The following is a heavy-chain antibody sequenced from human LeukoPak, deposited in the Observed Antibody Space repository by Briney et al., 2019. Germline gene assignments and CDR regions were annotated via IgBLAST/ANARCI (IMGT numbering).Heavy chain of an antibody. Sequence: SETLSLTCTVSGGSISSYYWSWIRQPPGKGLEWIGYIYYSGSTNYNPSLNSRVTISVDTSKNQFSLRPSSVTAAHTAVYYCGRSLSSAWYYFAYWGQGTLVTVSS. V-gene: IGHV4-59*01. CDR1: GGSISSYY. CDR2: IYYSGST. D-gene: IGHD6-19*01. CDR3: GRSLSSAWYYFAY. J-gene: IGHJ4*02.